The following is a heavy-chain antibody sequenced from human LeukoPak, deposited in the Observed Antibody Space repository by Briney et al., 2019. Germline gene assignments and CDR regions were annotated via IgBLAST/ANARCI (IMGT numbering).Heavy chain of an antibody. V-gene: IGHV4-30-4*01. CDR1: GGSITNGDYY. Sequence: SETLSLTCTVSGGSITNGDYYWSWIRQPPGTGLEWIGYIYYGGSTYYNPSLKSRVTISLDTSKKQFSLKLTSVTAADTAVYYCARYGGFYSPFDYWGQGILVTVSS. CDR3: ARYGGFYSPFDY. J-gene: IGHJ4*02. D-gene: IGHD3-22*01. CDR2: IYYGGST.